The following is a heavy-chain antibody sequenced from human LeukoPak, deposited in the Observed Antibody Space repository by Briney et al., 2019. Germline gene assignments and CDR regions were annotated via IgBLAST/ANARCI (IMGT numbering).Heavy chain of an antibody. Sequence: GGSLRLSCAASGLTFSSYSMNWVRQAPGKGLEWVSFISSLSGTRDYADSVRGRFTISRDNAKNSLYLQMNSLRAEDTAVYYCARVLRYCSGGNCYSGGLGYMDVWGKGTTVTISS. V-gene: IGHV3-48*01. CDR2: ISSLSGTR. J-gene: IGHJ6*03. CDR3: ARVLRYCSGGNCYSGGLGYMDV. D-gene: IGHD2-15*01. CDR1: GLTFSSYS.